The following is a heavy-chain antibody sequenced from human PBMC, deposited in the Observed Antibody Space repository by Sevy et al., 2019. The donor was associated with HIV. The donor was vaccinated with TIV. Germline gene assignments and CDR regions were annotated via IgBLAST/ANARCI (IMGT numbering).Heavy chain of an antibody. D-gene: IGHD3-22*01. CDR1: GFTFSNAW. Sequence: GGSLRLSCAASGFTFSNAWMSWVRQAPGKGLEWVGRIKSKTDGGTTDYAAPVKGRFTISRDDSKNTLYLQMNSLKTEYTAVYYCTKCSGYYRLDYWGQGTLVTVSS. CDR2: IKSKTDGGTT. J-gene: IGHJ4*02. V-gene: IGHV3-15*01. CDR3: TKCSGYYRLDY.